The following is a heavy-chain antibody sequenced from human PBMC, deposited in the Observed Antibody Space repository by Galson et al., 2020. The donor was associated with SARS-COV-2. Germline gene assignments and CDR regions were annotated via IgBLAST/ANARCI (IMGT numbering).Heavy chain of an antibody. Sequence: ASETLSLTCTVSGGSISGGGYYWSWIRQHPGKGLEWIGYIYYSGSAYYNPSLKSRVVISVDTSKNQFSLSLTSVMAADTAVYFCAKVPSPVTVVRRVTSYWGQGILVTVSS. CDR3: AKVPSPVTVVRRVTSY. V-gene: IGHV4-31*03. D-gene: IGHD3-10*01. CDR2: IYYSGSA. CDR1: GGSISGGGYY. J-gene: IGHJ4*02.